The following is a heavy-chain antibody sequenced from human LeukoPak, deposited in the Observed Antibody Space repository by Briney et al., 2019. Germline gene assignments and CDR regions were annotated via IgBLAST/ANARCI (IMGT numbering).Heavy chain of an antibody. J-gene: IGHJ4*02. V-gene: IGHV3-53*01. CDR2: IYSGGST. Sequence: GGSLRLSCAASGFTVSSNYMSWVRQAPGKGLEWVSVIYSGGSTYYADSVKGRFTISRDNSKNTLYLQMNSLRAEDTAVYYCAKDQSRRSSYTPYFDYWGQGTLVTVSS. CDR3: AKDQSRRSSYTPYFDY. D-gene: IGHD3-16*02. CDR1: GFTVSSNY.